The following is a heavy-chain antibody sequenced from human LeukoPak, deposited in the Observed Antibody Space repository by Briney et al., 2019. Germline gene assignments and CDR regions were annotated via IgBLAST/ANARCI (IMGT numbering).Heavy chain of an antibody. CDR3: VRSQGGYYYDSSGYYQGPLDY. CDR2: IYSGGST. V-gene: IGHV3-66*01. Sequence: GGSLRLSCAASGFTVSSNYMSWVRQAPGKGLEWVSVIYSGGSTYYADSVKGRFTISRDNSKNTLYLQMNSLRAEDTAVYYCVRSQGGYYYDSSGYYQGPLDYWGQGTLVTVSS. J-gene: IGHJ4*02. CDR1: GFTVSSNY. D-gene: IGHD3-22*01.